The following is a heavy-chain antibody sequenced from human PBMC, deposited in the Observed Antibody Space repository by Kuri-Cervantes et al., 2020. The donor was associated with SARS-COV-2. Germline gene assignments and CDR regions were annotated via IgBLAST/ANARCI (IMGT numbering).Heavy chain of an antibody. CDR2: ISSSSYI. V-gene: IGHV3-21*01. Sequence: GESLKISCAASGFTFSSYSMNWVRQAPGKGLEWVSSISSSSYIYYADSVKGRFTISRDNAKNSLYLQMNSLRAEDTAVYYCARVPENFEAHYSSSWFHYYYMDDWGKGTTVTVSS. J-gene: IGHJ6*03. D-gene: IGHD6-13*01. CDR1: GFTFSSYS. CDR3: ARVPENFEAHYSSSWFHYYYMDD.